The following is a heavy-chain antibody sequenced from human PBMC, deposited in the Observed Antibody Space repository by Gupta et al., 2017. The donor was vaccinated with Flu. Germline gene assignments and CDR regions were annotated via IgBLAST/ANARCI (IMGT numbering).Heavy chain of an antibody. CDR1: YV. Sequence: YVMYWVRQAPGEGRGWGAAVSYDVSNEYYAYTVKGRFTISRDNPKNTLFLLLNSLEIEDTASYYCAKARSAYSPPSSSFDSWGQGTLVTVSS. CDR3: AKARSAYSPPSSSFDS. D-gene: IGHD2-15*01. V-gene: IGHV3-30-3*02. J-gene: IGHJ4*02. CDR2: VSYDVSNE.